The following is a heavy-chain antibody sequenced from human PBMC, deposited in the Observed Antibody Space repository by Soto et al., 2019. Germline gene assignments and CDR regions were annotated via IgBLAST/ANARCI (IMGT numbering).Heavy chain of an antibody. D-gene: IGHD2-21*02. CDR3: ATSPMVVPAISFHF. Sequence: SVKVSCKASGGTFSSYAISWVRQAPGQGLEWMGGIIPIFGTANYAQKFQGRVTITADESTSTAYMELSSLRSEDTAVYYCATSPMVVPAISFHFWGQGTLVTLSS. V-gene: IGHV1-69*13. CDR1: GGTFSSYA. CDR2: IIPIFGTA. J-gene: IGHJ4*02.